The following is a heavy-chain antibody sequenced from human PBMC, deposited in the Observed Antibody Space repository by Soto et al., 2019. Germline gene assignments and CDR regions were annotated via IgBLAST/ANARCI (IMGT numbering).Heavy chain of an antibody. J-gene: IGHJ6*02. Sequence: QVQLQESGPGLVKPSETLSLTCTVSGGTISRYYWSWIRQPPGTGLEWIGYMYNTGSTVYNPSFKGRVAISVDESKIQFSLKLTSVTAADTAVYYCARDLWGYCGSDCYPLDVWGQGTTVTVSS. CDR1: GGTISRYY. CDR3: ARDLWGYCGSDCYPLDV. CDR2: MYNTGST. V-gene: IGHV4-59*01. D-gene: IGHD2-21*02.